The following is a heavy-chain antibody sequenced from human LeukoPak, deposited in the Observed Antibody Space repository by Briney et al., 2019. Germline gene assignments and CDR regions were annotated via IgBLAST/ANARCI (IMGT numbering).Heavy chain of an antibody. CDR1: GGSISSSSYY. J-gene: IGHJ6*03. CDR3: ARLHYGGNYGYYYYYMDV. V-gene: IGHV4-61*05. Sequence: SETLSLTCTVSGGSISSSSYYWNWIRQPPGKGLEWIGYIYYTGSTNYNPSLKSRVTISVDTSKNQFSLKLSSVTAADTAVYYCARLHYGGNYGYYYYYMDVWGKGTTVTISS. D-gene: IGHD4-23*01. CDR2: IYYTGST.